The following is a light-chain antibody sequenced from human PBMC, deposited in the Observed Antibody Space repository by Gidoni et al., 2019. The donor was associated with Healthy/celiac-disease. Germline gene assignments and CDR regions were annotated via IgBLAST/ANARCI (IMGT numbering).Light chain of an antibody. J-gene: IGLJ2*01. CDR3: AAWDDSLSGPVV. Sequence: QPGLTQPPSASGTPGQRVNISCSGSSSNLGRNYVYWYQQLPGTAPTLLIYRNKQRPSGVPDRFSGSKSGTSASLAISGLRSEDAADYYCAAWDDSLSGPVVFGGGTKLTVL. CDR1: SSNLGRNY. CDR2: RNK. V-gene: IGLV1-47*01.